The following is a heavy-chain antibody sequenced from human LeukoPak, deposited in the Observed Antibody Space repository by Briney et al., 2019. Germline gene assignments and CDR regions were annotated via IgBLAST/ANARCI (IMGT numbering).Heavy chain of an antibody. CDR2: ISYDGSNK. J-gene: IGHJ4*02. CDR1: GFTFSSYG. CDR3: GY. D-gene: IGHD2-15*01. Sequence: GGSLRLSCAASGFTFSSYGMHWVRQAPGKGLEWVAVISYDGSNKYYADSVKGRFTISRDNSKNFLYLQMSSLRVVITATPAVGYWGQGTLVTVSS. V-gene: IGHV3-30*03.